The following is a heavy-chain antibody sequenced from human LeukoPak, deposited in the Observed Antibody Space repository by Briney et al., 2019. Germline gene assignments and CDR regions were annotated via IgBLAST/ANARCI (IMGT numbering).Heavy chain of an antibody. D-gene: IGHD6-19*01. J-gene: IGHJ4*02. CDR3: VTDIRSGWRNY. CDR1: GYSLTEVS. Sequence: GASVKVSCKVSGYSLTEVSTHWVRQAPGKGLEWMGGFDPEDGEAIYAQKVQGRLTMTEDTSIDTAFMELGSLKSEDTAMYYCVTDIRSGWRNYWGQGTLITVSS. V-gene: IGHV1-24*01. CDR2: FDPEDGEA.